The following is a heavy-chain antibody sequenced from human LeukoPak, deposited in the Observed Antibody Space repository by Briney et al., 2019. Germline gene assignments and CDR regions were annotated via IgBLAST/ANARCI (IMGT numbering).Heavy chain of an antibody. J-gene: IGHJ4*02. V-gene: IGHV3-23*01. CDR1: GFTFSSYA. Sequence: GGSLLLSCAASGFTFSSYAMSWVRPAPGKGLEWVSAISGSGGSTYYADSVKGRFTISRDNSKNTLYLQMNSLRAEDTAVYYCAKDKAAAGLTFDYWGQGTLVTVSS. D-gene: IGHD6-13*01. CDR2: ISGSGGST. CDR3: AKDKAAAGLTFDY.